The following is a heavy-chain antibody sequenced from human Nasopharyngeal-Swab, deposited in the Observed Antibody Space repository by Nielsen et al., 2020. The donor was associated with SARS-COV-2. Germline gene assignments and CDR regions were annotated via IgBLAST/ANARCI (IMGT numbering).Heavy chain of an antibody. D-gene: IGHD3-10*01. Sequence: GESLKISCAASGFTFSNAWMRWVRQAPGKGLEWVGRIKSKTDGGTTDYAAPVKSRFTISRDDSKNTLYLQMNSLKTEDTAVYYCTTRRLWFGELLMSDYWGQGTLVTVSS. CDR1: GFTFSNAW. CDR3: TTRRLWFGELLMSDY. V-gene: IGHV3-15*01. J-gene: IGHJ4*02. CDR2: IKSKTDGGTT.